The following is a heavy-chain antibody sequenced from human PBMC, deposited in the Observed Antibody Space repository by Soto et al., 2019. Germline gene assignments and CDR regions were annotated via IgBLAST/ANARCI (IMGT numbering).Heavy chain of an antibody. CDR3: GGVWGVAGSQDF. Sequence: PGGSLTLSCAASGFMFSDYGIHWVRQAPGKGLEWVAIIWHDGSKTYYADSVKGRFTVSRDNIKSTVYLQMNSMRVEASAMYYCGGVWGVAGSQDFWGQGTLVTVSS. CDR1: GFMFSDYG. J-gene: IGHJ4*02. CDR2: IWHDGSKT. V-gene: IGHV3-33*03. D-gene: IGHD6-19*01.